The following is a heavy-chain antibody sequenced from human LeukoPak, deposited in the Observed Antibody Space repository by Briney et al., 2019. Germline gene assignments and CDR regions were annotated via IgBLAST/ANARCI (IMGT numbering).Heavy chain of an antibody. CDR1: GYTLTELS. D-gene: IGHD4-11*01. CDR3: ATKVYSNYWGCDY. J-gene: IGHJ4*02. Sequence: ASVKVSCKVSGYTLTELSMHWVRQAPGKGLEWMGGFDPEDGETINAQKFQGRVTITEDTSTDTAYMELSSLRSEDTAVYYCATKVYSNYWGCDYWGQGTLVTVSS. CDR2: FDPEDGET. V-gene: IGHV1-24*01.